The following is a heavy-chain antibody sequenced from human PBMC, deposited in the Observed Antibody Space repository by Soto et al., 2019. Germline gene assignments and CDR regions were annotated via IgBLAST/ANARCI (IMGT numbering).Heavy chain of an antibody. V-gene: IGHV4-30-4*01. CDR3: ARGRSSGYYSWGYYYYGMDV. Sequence: LSLTCTVSGGSISSGDYYWSWIRQPPGKGLEWIGYIYYSGSTYYNPSLKSRVTISVDTSKNQFSLKLSSVTAADTAVYYCARGRSSGYYSWGYYYYGMDVWGQGTTVTVSS. CDR2: IYYSGST. J-gene: IGHJ6*02. D-gene: IGHD3-22*01. CDR1: GGSISSGDYY.